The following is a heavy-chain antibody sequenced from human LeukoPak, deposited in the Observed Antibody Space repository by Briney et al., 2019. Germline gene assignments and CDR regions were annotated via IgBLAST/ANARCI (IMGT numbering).Heavy chain of an antibody. CDR3: ARALPDYGGNIDY. J-gene: IGHJ4*02. V-gene: IGHV1-8*01. D-gene: IGHD4-23*01. CDR1: GYTFTSYD. CDR2: MNPNSGNT. Sequence: GASVKVSCKASGYTFTSYDINWVRQATGQGLEWMGWMNPNSGNTGYAQKFQGRVTMTRNTSISTAYMELSSLRSEDTAVYYCARALPDYGGNIDYWGQGTLVTVSS.